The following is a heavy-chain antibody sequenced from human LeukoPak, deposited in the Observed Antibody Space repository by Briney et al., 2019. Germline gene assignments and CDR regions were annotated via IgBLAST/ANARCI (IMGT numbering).Heavy chain of an antibody. V-gene: IGHV1-8*01. CDR1: GYTFVNYD. CDR3: TMTSPAGYNLAGAFDT. Sequence: ASVKVSCKASGYTFVNYDINWVRQATGQGLEWMGWMNPTSGNTGYAQKLQGRVSMTRDTSISTAYMELSSLTYEDTAVYYCTMTSPAGYNLAGAFDTWGQGTKVTVSS. J-gene: IGHJ3*02. CDR2: MNPTSGNT. D-gene: IGHD5-24*01.